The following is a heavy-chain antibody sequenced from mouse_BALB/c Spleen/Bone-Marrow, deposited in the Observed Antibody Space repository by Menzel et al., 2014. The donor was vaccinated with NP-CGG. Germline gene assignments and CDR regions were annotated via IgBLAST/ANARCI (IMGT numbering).Heavy chain of an antibody. J-gene: IGHJ4*01. CDR1: GFNIKDTY. D-gene: IGHD2-4*01. CDR3: ARGYYDYVYAMDY. CDR2: IDPANGNT. V-gene: IGHV14-3*02. Sequence: DVKLQESGAELVKPGASVKLSCTASGFNIKDTYMHWVKQRPEQGLEWIGRIDPANGNTKYDPKFQGKATITADTSSNTAYLQLSILTSEDTAVYYCARGYYDYVYAMDYWGQGTSVTVSS.